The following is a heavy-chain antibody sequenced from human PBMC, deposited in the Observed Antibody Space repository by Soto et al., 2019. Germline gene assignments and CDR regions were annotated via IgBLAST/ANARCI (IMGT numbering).Heavy chain of an antibody. D-gene: IGHD1-26*01. V-gene: IGHV4-30-2*01. CDR1: GGSISTGGYS. Sequence: SETLSLTCAVSGGSISTGGYSWAWIRQPPGKPLEWIGHTYHSGNPYYNPSLKSRVIISVDRSKNQFSLKLSSVTAADTAVYYCARVYSGSYSDYWGQGTRVTVSS. J-gene: IGHJ4*02. CDR3: ARVYSGSYSDY. CDR2: TYHSGNP.